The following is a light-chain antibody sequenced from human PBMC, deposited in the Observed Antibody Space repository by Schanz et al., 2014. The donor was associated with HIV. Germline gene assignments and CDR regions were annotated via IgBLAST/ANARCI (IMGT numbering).Light chain of an antibody. CDR3: QSFDSSLNGVV. V-gene: IGLV1-44*01. Sequence: QSVLTQPPSASGTPGQRVTISCSGSSSNIGSNYVYWYQQLPGTAPKLLIYSNNQRPSGVPDRFSGSKSGSSASLAISGLQADDEADYFCQSFDSSLNGVVFGGGTKLTVL. CDR2: SNN. CDR1: SSNIGSNY. J-gene: IGLJ3*02.